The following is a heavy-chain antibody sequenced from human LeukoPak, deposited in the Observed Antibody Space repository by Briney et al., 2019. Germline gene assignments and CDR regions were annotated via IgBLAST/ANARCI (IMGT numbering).Heavy chain of an antibody. CDR2: IYYSGST. CDR1: GGSISSSSYY. D-gene: IGHD1-26*01. J-gene: IGHJ4*02. V-gene: IGHV4-39*01. CDR3: ARPYSGSRFDS. Sequence: SETLSLTCTVSGGSISSSSYYWGWIRQPPGKGLEWIGSIYYSGSTYYNPSLKSRVTISVDTSKNQFSLKLSSVTAADTAVYYCARPYSGSRFDSWGQGTPVTVSS.